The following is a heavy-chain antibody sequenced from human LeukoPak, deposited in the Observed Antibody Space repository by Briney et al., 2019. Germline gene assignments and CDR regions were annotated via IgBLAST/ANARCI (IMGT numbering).Heavy chain of an antibody. V-gene: IGHV3-23*01. Sequence: PGGSLRLSCAASGFTFSSYAMNWVRHAPGRGLEWVSGISNSGGSTYYADSVKGRLTISRDNSKNTLYLQMNSLRAEDTAVYYCAKETSSSFDYWGQGTLVTVSS. CDR2: ISNSGGST. CDR1: GFTFSSYA. CDR3: AKETSSSFDY. J-gene: IGHJ4*02. D-gene: IGHD6-13*01.